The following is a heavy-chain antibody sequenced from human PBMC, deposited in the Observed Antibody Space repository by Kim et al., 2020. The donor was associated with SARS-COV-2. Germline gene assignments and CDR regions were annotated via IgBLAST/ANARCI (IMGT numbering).Heavy chain of an antibody. J-gene: IGHJ6*02. CDR3: AKIWAGEYCSSTSCPGYYYGMDV. D-gene: IGHD2-2*01. V-gene: IGHV3-33*06. Sequence: GGSLRLSCAASGFTFSSYGMHWVRQAPGKGLEWVAVIWYDGSNKYYADSVKGRFTISRDNSKNTLYLQMNSLRAEDTAVYYCAKIWAGEYCSSTSCPGYYYGMDVWGQGTTVTVSS. CDR2: IWYDGSNK. CDR1: GFTFSSYG.